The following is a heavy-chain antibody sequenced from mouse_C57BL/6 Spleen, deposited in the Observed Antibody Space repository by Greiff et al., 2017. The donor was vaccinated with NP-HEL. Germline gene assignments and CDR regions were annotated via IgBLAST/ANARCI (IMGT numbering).Heavy chain of an antibody. CDR3: ARKEITTVVAPEDYFDF. J-gene: IGHJ2*01. Sequence: EVQLQQSGAELVKPGASVKLSCTASGFNIKDYYMHWVKQRTEQGLEWIGRIDPEDGETKYAPKFQGKATITADTSSNTAYLQLSSLTSEDTAVYYGARKEITTVVAPEDYFDFWGQGTTLTVSS. D-gene: IGHD1-1*01. CDR1: GFNIKDYY. CDR2: IDPEDGET. V-gene: IGHV14-2*01.